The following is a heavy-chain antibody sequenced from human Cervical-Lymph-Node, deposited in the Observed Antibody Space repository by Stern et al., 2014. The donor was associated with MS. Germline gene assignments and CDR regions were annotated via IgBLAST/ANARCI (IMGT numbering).Heavy chain of an antibody. J-gene: IGHJ3*02. CDR3: ARDETPMAPGGFDI. CDR1: GFTFSRYG. D-gene: IGHD5-18*01. CDR2: SWSDGATE. Sequence: VQLVESGGGVVQPGRSLRLSCATSGFTFSRYGMHWVRQAPGQGLEWVAVSWSDGATEYYADPVKGRFTMPREHSNNTQYLQRNSLRAEDTAVYFCARDETPMAPGGFDIWGRGTMVTVSS. V-gene: IGHV3-33*01.